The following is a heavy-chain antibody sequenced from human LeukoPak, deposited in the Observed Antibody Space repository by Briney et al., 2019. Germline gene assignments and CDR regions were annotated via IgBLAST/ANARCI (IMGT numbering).Heavy chain of an antibody. CDR2: MNPNSGNT. D-gene: IGHD4-23*01. CDR3: ARADYGGNSDY. J-gene: IGHJ4*02. CDR1: GYTFSRYD. Sequence: GASVKVSCKASGYTFSRYDINCVRQATGQGLEWMGWMNPNSGNTGYAQKFQGRVTMTRNTSISTAYMELSSLRSEDTAVYYCARADYGGNSDYWGQGTLVAVSS. V-gene: IGHV1-8*01.